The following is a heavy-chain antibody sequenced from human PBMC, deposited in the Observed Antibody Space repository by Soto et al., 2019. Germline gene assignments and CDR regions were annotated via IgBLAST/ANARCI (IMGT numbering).Heavy chain of an antibody. D-gene: IGHD3-10*01. CDR1: GGTFSSYA. V-gene: IGHV1-69*13. CDR2: IIPIFGTA. J-gene: IGHJ6*02. Sequence: SVKVSCNASGGTFSSYAISWVRQAPGQGLEWMGGIIPIFGTANYAQKFQGRVTITADESTSTAYMELSSLRSEDTAVYYCAEAMVRGVIISGMDVWGQGTTVTVSS. CDR3: AEAMVRGVIISGMDV.